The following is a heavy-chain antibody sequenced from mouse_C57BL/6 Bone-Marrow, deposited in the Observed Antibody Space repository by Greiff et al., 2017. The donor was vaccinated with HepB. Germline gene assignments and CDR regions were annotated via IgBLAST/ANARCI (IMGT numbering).Heavy chain of an antibody. J-gene: IGHJ4*01. Sequence: VKLMESGAELVRPGASVKLSCKASGYTFTDYYINWVKQRPGQGLEWIARIYPGSGNTYYNEKFKGKATLTAEKSSSTAYMQLSSLTSEDSAVYFCALDSSGYGAMDYWGQGTSVTVSS. CDR2: IYPGSGNT. CDR1: GYTFTDYY. CDR3: ALDSSGYGAMDY. D-gene: IGHD3-2*02. V-gene: IGHV1-76*01.